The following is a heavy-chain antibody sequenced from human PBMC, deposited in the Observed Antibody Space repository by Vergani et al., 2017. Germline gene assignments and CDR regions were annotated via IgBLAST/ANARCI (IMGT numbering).Heavy chain of an antibody. Sequence: QVQLQESGPGLVKPSETLSLTCTVSGGSISNYYWSWIRQPPGEGLEWIGYVFYTGSANYNPSLTSRVTISVDTSKNQFSLKLNSVTAADTAVYYCARASKSYDYTGYRLEYTPGNFDLWGRGTLVTVSS. CDR2: VFYTGSA. D-gene: IGHD3-22*01. J-gene: IGHJ2*01. V-gene: IGHV4-59*01. CDR3: ARASKSYDYTGYRLEYTPGNFDL. CDR1: GGSISNYY.